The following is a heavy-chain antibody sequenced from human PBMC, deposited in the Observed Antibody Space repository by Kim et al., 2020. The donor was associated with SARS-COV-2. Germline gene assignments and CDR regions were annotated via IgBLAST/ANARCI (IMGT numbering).Heavy chain of an antibody. Sequence: GGSPRLSCAASGFTFSSYSMNWVRQAPGKGLEWVSSISSSSSYIYYADSVKGRFTISRDNAKNSLYLQMNSLRAEDTAVYYCARDLNRVDIVATLNNYYYYGMDVWGQGTTVTVSS. CDR3: ARDLNRVDIVATLNNYYYYGMDV. V-gene: IGHV3-21*01. CDR2: ISSSSSYI. CDR1: GFTFSSYS. J-gene: IGHJ6*02. D-gene: IGHD5-12*01.